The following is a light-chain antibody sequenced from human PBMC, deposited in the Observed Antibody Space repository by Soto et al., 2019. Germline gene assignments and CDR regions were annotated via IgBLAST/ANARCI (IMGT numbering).Light chain of an antibody. CDR2: EVS. CDR1: SSDVGGYNY. CDR3: SSYTSSSTPLV. Sequence: QSVLTQPASVSGSPGQSITISCTGTSSDVGGYNYVSWYQQHPGKAPKLMIYEVSNRPSGVSNRFSGSKSGNTASLTISGLQAEDEADYYCSSYTSSSTPLVFGTGTQVTVL. V-gene: IGLV2-14*01. J-gene: IGLJ1*01.